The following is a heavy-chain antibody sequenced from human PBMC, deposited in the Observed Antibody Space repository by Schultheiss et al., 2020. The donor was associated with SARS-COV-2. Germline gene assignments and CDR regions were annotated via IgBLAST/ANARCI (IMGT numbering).Heavy chain of an antibody. V-gene: IGHV4-34*01. CDR2: VSHSGGT. CDR1: GESFNGFS. D-gene: IGHD6-13*01. Sequence: SETLSLTCAVYGESFNGFSWTWIRQSPGKGLEWIGQVSHSGGTHYSPSLKRRVTISVDTSKNQFSLKLSSVTAADTAVYYCARGRYSSSQFDYWGQGTLVTVSS. CDR3: ARGRYSSSQFDY. J-gene: IGHJ4*02.